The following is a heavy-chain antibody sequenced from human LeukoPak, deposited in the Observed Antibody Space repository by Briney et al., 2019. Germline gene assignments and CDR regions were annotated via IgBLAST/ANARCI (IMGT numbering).Heavy chain of an antibody. CDR3: ARQVLGFLAPEPPDY. V-gene: IGHV5-51*01. Sequence: PGESLKISCKGSGYSFTSYWIGWVRQMPGKGLEWMGIIYPGDSDTRYSPSFQGQVTISADKSISTAYLQWSSLKASDTAMYYCARQVLGFLAPEPPDYWGQGTLVTVSS. J-gene: IGHJ4*02. CDR1: GYSFTSYW. D-gene: IGHD3-3*02. CDR2: IYPGDSDT.